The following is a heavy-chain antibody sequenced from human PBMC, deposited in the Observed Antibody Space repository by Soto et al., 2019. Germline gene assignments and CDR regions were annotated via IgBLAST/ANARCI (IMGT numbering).Heavy chain of an antibody. CDR1: GGTFSSYA. J-gene: IGHJ4*02. CDR3: ASSPRELLVVKIDY. D-gene: IGHD1-26*01. Sequence: SVKVSCKASGGTFSSYAISWVRQAPGQGLEWMGGIIPIFGTANYAQKFQGRVTITADESTSTAYMELSSLRSEDTAVYYCASSPRELLVVKIDYWGQGTLVTVSS. V-gene: IGHV1-69*13. CDR2: IIPIFGTA.